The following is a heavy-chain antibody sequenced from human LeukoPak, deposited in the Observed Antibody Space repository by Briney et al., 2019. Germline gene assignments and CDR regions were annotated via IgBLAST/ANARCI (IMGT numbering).Heavy chain of an antibody. CDR2: IYHSGSI. J-gene: IGHJ4*02. D-gene: IGHD1-26*01. Sequence: SETLSLTCAVSGGSISSSNWWSWVRQPPGKGLEWIGEIYHSGSINYSPSLKSRVTISVDKSKNHFSLQLSSVTAADTAVYYCARWDAFYYDYWGQGTLVTVSS. V-gene: IGHV4-4*02. CDR1: GGSISSSNW. CDR3: ARWDAFYYDY.